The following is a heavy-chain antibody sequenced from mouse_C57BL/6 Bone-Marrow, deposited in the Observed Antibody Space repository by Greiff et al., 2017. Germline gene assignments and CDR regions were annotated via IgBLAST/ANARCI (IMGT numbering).Heavy chain of an antibody. CDR2: LWTGGGT. V-gene: IGHV2-9-1*01. J-gene: IGHJ3*01. CDR3: ATNYGPPDAWFAY. Sequence: QVQLQQSGPGLVAPSQSLSITCTVSGFSLTDYAISWVRQPPGQGLEWLGVLWTGGGTIYNSALKSRLNISKDNSKSQVFLKMNSLQTDDTARYYCATNYGPPDAWFAYWGQGTLVTVSA. CDR1: GFSLTDYA. D-gene: IGHD1-1*02.